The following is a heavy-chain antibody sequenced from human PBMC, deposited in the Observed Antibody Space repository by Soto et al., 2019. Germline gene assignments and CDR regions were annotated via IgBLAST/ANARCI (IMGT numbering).Heavy chain of an antibody. V-gene: IGHV3-74*01. J-gene: IGHJ4*02. CDR2: INRDGSST. CDR1: GFTFSNYW. CDR3: AKDLRGREDY. Sequence: EVQLVESGGGLVQPGGSLRLSCAASGFTFSNYWMHWVRQCPGKGVVWVSRINRDGSSTDYADSVKGRFTISRDNAKNTLYLQMNNLRAEDTAVYYCAKDLRGREDYWGQGTLVTVSS. D-gene: IGHD1-26*01.